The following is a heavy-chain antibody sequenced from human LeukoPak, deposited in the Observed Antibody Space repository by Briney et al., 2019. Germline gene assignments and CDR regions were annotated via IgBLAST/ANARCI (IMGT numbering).Heavy chain of an antibody. Sequence: GGSLRLSCAASGFTFGIYNMNWVRQAPGRGLEWVSYIDSRSSTTYYADSVKGRFTISRDNAKNSLFLQMNSLRAEDTAVYYCARSGSGYMDVWGKGTTVTVSS. CDR1: GFTFGIYN. CDR2: IDSRSSTT. CDR3: ARSGSGYMDV. V-gene: IGHV3-48*01. D-gene: IGHD3-10*01. J-gene: IGHJ6*03.